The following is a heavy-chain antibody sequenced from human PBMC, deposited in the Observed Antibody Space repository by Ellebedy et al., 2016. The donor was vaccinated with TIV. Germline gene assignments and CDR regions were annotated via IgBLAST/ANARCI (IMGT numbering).Heavy chain of an antibody. Sequence: GESLKISCKISGYNFSNNWISWVRQRPGEGLEWMGRIHPSDSDTDYRPSFRGHVTMSVDKSISFAFLQWSSLKASDTAMYYCARRGDSDFDSWGQGTVVTVSP. V-gene: IGHV5-10-1*01. CDR2: IHPSDSDT. J-gene: IGHJ4*02. D-gene: IGHD4-17*01. CDR3: ARRGDSDFDS. CDR1: GYNFSNNW.